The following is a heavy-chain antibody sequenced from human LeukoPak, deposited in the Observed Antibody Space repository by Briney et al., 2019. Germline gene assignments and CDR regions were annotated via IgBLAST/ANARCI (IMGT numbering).Heavy chain of an antibody. J-gene: IGHJ4*02. D-gene: IGHD6-19*01. Sequence: GGSLRLSCAASGFTFSSYSMTWVRQAPGKGLEWVSSISSSSSYIYYADSVKGRFTISRDNAKNSLYLQMNSLRAEDTAVYYCARETVAGHRRADYWGQGTLVTVSS. CDR3: ARETVAGHRRADY. CDR2: ISSSSSYI. CDR1: GFTFSSYS. V-gene: IGHV3-21*01.